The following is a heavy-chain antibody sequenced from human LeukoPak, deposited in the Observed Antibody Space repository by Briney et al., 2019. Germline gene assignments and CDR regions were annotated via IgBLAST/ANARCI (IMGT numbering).Heavy chain of an antibody. CDR1: GGSISSYY. CDR3: ARDRGLVDYYDSSGYEIWYFDL. D-gene: IGHD3-22*01. Sequence: PSETLSLTCTVSGGSISSYYWSWIRQPPGKGLEWIGYIYYSGSTNYNPSLKSRVTISVDTSKNQFSLKLSSVTAADTAVYYCARDRGLVDYYDSSGYEIWYFDLWGRGTLVTVSS. V-gene: IGHV4-59*01. CDR2: IYYSGST. J-gene: IGHJ2*01.